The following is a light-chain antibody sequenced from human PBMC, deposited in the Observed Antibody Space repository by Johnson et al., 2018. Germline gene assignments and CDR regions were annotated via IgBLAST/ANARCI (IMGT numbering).Light chain of an antibody. Sequence: QSVLTQPPSVSAAPVQKVTISCSGSSSNIGNNYVSWYQQLPGTAPKLLIYENNKRPSGIPDRFSGSKSGTSATLGITVLQTGYEADYYCGTWDSSLSAGNVFGTGTKVTVL. CDR2: ENN. V-gene: IGLV1-51*02. CDR1: SSNIGNNY. CDR3: GTWDSSLSAGNV. J-gene: IGLJ1*01.